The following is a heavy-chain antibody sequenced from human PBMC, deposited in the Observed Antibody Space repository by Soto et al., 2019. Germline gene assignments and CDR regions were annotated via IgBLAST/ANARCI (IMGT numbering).Heavy chain of an antibody. Sequence: QPWWSLRLSCSASVFTFSSYGMHWVRQAPGKGLEWVAVIWYDGSNKYYADSVKGRFTISRDNSKNTLYLQMNSLRAEDTAVYYCASLGITGTTEWFDPWGQGTLVTVSS. CDR3: ASLGITGTTEWFDP. J-gene: IGHJ5*02. D-gene: IGHD1-7*01. CDR2: IWYDGSNK. V-gene: IGHV3-33*01. CDR1: VFTFSSYG.